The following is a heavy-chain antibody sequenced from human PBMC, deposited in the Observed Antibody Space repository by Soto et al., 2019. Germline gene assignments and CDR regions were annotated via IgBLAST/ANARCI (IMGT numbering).Heavy chain of an antibody. V-gene: IGHV3-7*01. Sequence: PGGSLRLSCAASGFTFSSYWMSWVRQAPGKGLEWVANIKQDGSEKYYVDSVKGRFTISRDNAKNSLYLQMNSLRAEDTAVYYCARVRGYSYGSGTGPLRFCYMDVWGKGTTVTVSS. CDR1: GFTFSSYW. CDR2: IKQDGSEK. J-gene: IGHJ6*03. CDR3: ARVRGYSYGSGTGPLRFCYMDV. D-gene: IGHD3-10*01.